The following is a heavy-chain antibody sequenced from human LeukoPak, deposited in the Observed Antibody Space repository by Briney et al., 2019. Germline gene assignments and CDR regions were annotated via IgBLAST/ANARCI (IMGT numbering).Heavy chain of an antibody. CDR2: INFNNAGT. V-gene: IGHV1-2*02. CDR1: SYTFTGYY. Sequence: ASVKVSCKASSYTFTGYYIHWVRQAPGQGLEWMGWINFNNAGTNNAQKFQGRITMTRDTSLSTVYMELTSLRYDDTAVYFCARVWWNAFDIWGQGTMVTVSS. D-gene: IGHD2-21*01. J-gene: IGHJ3*02. CDR3: ARVWWNAFDI.